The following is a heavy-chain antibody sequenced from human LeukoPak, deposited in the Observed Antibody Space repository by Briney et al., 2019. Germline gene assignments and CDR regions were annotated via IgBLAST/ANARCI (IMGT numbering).Heavy chain of an antibody. CDR2: ISSSSSYI. Sequence: GGSLRLSCAASGFTFSSYRMKWVRQAAGRGREGVASISSSSSYIYYADSVKGRFTISRDNAKNSLYLQMNSLRAEDTAVYYCARELNSSSWYVWYFDLWGRGTLVTVSS. CDR3: ARELNSSSWYVWYFDL. V-gene: IGHV3-21*01. CDR1: GFTFSSYR. J-gene: IGHJ2*01. D-gene: IGHD6-13*01.